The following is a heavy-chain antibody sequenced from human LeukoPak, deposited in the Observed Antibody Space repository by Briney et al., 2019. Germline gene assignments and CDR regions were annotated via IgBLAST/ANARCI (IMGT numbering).Heavy chain of an antibody. V-gene: IGHV3-23*01. D-gene: IGHD2-2*01. CDR3: AKGDLGYCSSTSCFHNWFDP. Sequence: AGSLTLSCAASGFTFSSYAMSWVRQAPGKGLEWVSAISGSGGSTYYADSVKGRFTISRDNAKNTLYLQMNSLRAEDTAVYYCAKGDLGYCSSTSCFHNWFDPWGQGTLVTVSA. CDR2: ISGSGGST. CDR1: GFTFSSYA. J-gene: IGHJ5*02.